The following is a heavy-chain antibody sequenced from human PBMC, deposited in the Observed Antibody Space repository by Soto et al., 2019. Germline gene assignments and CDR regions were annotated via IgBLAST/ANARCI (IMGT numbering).Heavy chain of an antibody. CDR2: IWYDGSNK. V-gene: IGHV3-33*01. Sequence: QVQLVESGGGVVQPGRSLRLSCAASGFTFSSYGMHWVRQAPGKGLEGVAVIWYDGSNKYYADSVKGRFTISRDNSKNTLYLQMNSLRAEDTAVYYCARDMYSSSWYVPIDYWGQGTLVTVSS. J-gene: IGHJ4*02. D-gene: IGHD6-13*01. CDR1: GFTFSSYG. CDR3: ARDMYSSSWYVPIDY.